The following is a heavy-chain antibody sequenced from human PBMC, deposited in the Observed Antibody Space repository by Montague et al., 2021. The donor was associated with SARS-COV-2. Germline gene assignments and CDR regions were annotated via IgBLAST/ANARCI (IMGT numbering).Heavy chain of an antibody. CDR1: GDSISTSY. Sequence: SETLSLTCTVSGDSISTSYWAWIRQPPGKGLEWIGYISYSGRTSYNSSLQSRVTISVDTSKNQVSLNLSSVTAADTAAYYCARADRRSPVTTHLYDYGGMDLWGQGTTVTVSS. J-gene: IGHJ6*02. CDR2: ISYSGRT. CDR3: ARADRRSPVTTHLYDYGGMDL. V-gene: IGHV4-59*01. D-gene: IGHD3-16*01.